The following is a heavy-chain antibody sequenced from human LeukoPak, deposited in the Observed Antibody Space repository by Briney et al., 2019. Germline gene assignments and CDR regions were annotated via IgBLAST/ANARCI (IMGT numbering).Heavy chain of an antibody. J-gene: IGHJ6*03. D-gene: IGHD2-21*01. Sequence: SETLSLTCAVSGGSFSGYYWRWIRQPPGKGLEWIGEINHSGSTNYNPTLKSRGTISVDTSKNQFSLKLSSVTAADAAVYYCARVRGSGDRTSYYYYYMDVWGKGTTITVSS. CDR2: INHSGST. CDR1: GGSFSGYY. V-gene: IGHV4-34*01. CDR3: ARVRGSGDRTSYYYYYMDV.